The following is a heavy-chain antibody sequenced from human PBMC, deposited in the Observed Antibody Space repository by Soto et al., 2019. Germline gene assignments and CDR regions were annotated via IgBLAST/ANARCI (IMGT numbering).Heavy chain of an antibody. CDR3: ARVYDSSVYYPDAFDI. D-gene: IGHD3-22*01. J-gene: IGHJ3*02. V-gene: IGHV1-18*01. CDR2: ISAYNGNT. CDR1: GYTFTSYG. Sequence: QVQLVQSGAEVKKPGASVKVSCKASGYTFTSYGISWVRQAPGQGLEWMGWISAYNGNTNYAQKLQGRVTMTTDTPASRAYMELRSLRSDDTAVYYCARVYDSSVYYPDAFDIWGQGTTVTVSS.